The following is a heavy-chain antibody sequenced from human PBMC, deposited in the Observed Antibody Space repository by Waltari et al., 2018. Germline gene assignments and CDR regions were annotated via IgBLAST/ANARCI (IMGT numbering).Heavy chain of an antibody. CDR3: ATSTVVSPFDP. V-gene: IGHV3-7*01. CDR1: GFTFSSYW. J-gene: IGHJ5*02. D-gene: IGHD4-17*01. Sequence: EVQLVESGGGLVQPGGSLRLSCVASGFTFSSYWMSWVRQAPGKGLEWVANIKQDESEKYYVDSVKGRFTISRDNAKNSLYLQMDGLRAEDTAVYYCATSTVVSPFDPWGQGTLVTVSS. CDR2: IKQDESEK.